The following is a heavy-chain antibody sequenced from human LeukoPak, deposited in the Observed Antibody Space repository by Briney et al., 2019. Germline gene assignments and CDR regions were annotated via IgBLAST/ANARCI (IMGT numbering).Heavy chain of an antibody. CDR2: IYTSGST. J-gene: IGHJ3*02. Sequence: PSETLSLTCTVSGGSISSYYWSWIRQPAGKGLEWIGRIYTSGSTNYNPSLKSRVTMSVDTSKNQFSLKLSSVTAADTAVYYCARDLSDWGGDAFAIWGQGTMVTVSS. D-gene: IGHD7-27*01. CDR3: ARDLSDWGGDAFAI. CDR1: GGSISSYY. V-gene: IGHV4-4*07.